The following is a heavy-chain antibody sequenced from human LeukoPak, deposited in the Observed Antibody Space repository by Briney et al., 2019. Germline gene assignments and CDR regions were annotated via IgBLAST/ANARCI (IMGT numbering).Heavy chain of an antibody. J-gene: IGHJ4*02. CDR2: ISSSGSTI. CDR3: ARDLQYSSGWYRD. CDR1: GFTFSDYY. Sequence: GGSLRLSCAASGFTFSDYYMSWIRQAPGKGLEWVSYISSSGSTIYYADSVKGRFTISRDNAKNSLYLQINSLRAEDTAVYYCARDLQYSSGWYRDWGQGTLVTVSS. D-gene: IGHD6-19*01. V-gene: IGHV3-11*01.